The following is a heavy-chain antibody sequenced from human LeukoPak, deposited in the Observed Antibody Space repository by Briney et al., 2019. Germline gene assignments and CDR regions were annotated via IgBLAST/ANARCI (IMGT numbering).Heavy chain of an antibody. J-gene: IGHJ4*02. CDR2: IWYDGSNK. CDR3: AKDMGYCSGGSCYSGGFDY. Sequence: GRSLRPSCAASGFTFSSYGMHWVRQAPGKGLEWVAVIWYDGSNKYYADSVKGRFTISRDNSKNTLYLQMNSLRAEDTAVYYCAKDMGYCSGGSCYSGGFDYWGQGTLVTVSS. CDR1: GFTFSSYG. D-gene: IGHD2-15*01. V-gene: IGHV3-33*06.